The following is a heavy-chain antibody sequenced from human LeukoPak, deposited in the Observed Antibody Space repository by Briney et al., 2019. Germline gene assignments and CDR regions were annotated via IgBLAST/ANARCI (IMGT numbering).Heavy chain of an antibody. Sequence: SETPSLTCTVSGGSISSSSYYWGWIRQPPGKGLEWIGSIYYSGSTYYNPSLKSRVTISVDTSKNQFSLKLSSVTAADTAVYYCARRLDDYWGQGTLVTVSS. J-gene: IGHJ4*02. CDR3: ARRLDDY. CDR2: IYYSGST. CDR1: GGSISSSSYY. V-gene: IGHV4-39*01.